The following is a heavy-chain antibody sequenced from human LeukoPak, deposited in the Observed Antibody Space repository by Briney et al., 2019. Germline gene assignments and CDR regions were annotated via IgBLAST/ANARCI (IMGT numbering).Heavy chain of an antibody. Sequence: PGGSLRLSCAASGLTFSSYGIHWVRQAPGKGLEWVAKIKQDGSEKYYVDSVKGRFTISRDNAKNSLYLQMNSLRAEDTAVYYCARAPYYYDSSGYLGFDYWGQGTLVTVSS. J-gene: IGHJ4*02. V-gene: IGHV3-7*05. CDR1: GLTFSSYG. CDR3: ARAPYYYDSSGYLGFDY. CDR2: IKQDGSEK. D-gene: IGHD3-22*01.